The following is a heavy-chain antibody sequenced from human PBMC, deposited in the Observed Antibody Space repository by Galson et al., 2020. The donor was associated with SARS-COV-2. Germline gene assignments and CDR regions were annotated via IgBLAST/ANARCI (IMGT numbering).Heavy chain of an antibody. V-gene: IGHV1-46*02. CDR1: GYTFNRYY. D-gene: IGHD4-4*01. CDR2: INPSGGST. J-gene: IGHJ6*02. CDR3: ARDPTTVTNYGYYYVMDF. Sequence: ASVKVSCKESGYTFNRYYMHWVRQAPGQGLEWMGIINPSGGSTSYAQKFQGRVTMTRDTSTSTVYMELSSLRSEDTAVYYCARDPTTVTNYGYYYVMDFWGQGTTVTVSS.